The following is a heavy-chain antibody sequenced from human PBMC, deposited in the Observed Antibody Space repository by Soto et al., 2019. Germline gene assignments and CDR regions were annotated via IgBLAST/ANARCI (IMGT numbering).Heavy chain of an antibody. D-gene: IGHD6-19*01. CDR2: ISGSGGSP. J-gene: IGHJ5*02. V-gene: IGHV3-23*01. Sequence: EVQLLESGGGLVQPGGSLRLSCAASGFTFSSYAMSWVRQAPGKGLEWVSAISGSGGSPYYADSGKGRFTISRDNSNNTLYLQINSLSAEATAVYYCAKDRREGYGGGEYDWFDPWGQGTLVTVSS. CDR1: GFTFSSYA. CDR3: AKDRREGYGGGEYDWFDP.